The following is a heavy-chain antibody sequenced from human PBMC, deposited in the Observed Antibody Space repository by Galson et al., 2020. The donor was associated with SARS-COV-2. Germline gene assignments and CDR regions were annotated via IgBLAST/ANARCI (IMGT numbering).Heavy chain of an antibody. D-gene: IGHD3-10*01. Sequence: GGSLRLSCAASGFTFSSYAMSWVRQAPGKGLEWVSAISGSGGSTYYADSVECRCTISRDNSKNTLYLQMNSLRAEDTAVYYCAKVSGSGSAFDIGGQGTMVTVSS. V-gene: IGHV3-23*01. CDR1: GFTFSSYA. CDR3: AKVSGSGSAFDI. CDR2: ISGSGGST. J-gene: IGHJ3*02.